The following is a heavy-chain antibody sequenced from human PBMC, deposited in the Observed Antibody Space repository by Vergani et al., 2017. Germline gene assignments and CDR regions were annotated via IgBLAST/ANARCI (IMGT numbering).Heavy chain of an antibody. CDR3: ASPAYDSSGYGSFQH. J-gene: IGHJ1*01. Sequence: QVQLVQSGAEVKKPGASVKVSCKASGYTFTSYGISWVRQAPGQGLEWMGWISAYNGNTNYAQKLQGRVTMTTDTSTSTAYMELSSLRSEDTAVYYCASPAYDSSGYGSFQHWGQGTLVTVSS. CDR1: GYTFTSYG. D-gene: IGHD3-22*01. CDR2: ISAYNGNT. V-gene: IGHV1-18*04.